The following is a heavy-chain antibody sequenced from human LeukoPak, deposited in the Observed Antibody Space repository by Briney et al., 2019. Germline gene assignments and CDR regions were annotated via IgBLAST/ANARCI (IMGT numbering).Heavy chain of an antibody. V-gene: IGHV3-30*18. CDR3: AKDLATTVRYYFDY. D-gene: IGHD4-17*01. Sequence: GGSLRLSCAASGFTFSSYGMHWVRQAPGKGLEWVAVISHDGNNKYYADSVKGRFTISRDNSKNTLYLQMNSLRAEDTAVYYCAKDLATTVRYYFDYWGQGTLVTVSS. CDR2: ISHDGNNK. CDR1: GFTFSSYG. J-gene: IGHJ4*02.